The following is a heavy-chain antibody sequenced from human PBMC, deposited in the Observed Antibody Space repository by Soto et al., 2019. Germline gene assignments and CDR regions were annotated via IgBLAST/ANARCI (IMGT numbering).Heavy chain of an antibody. J-gene: IGHJ4*02. Sequence: EVQLVESGGGLVQPGGSLRLSCAASGFTFNSHWMHWVRQAPGKGLVWVSRVNGDGSSTNYADSVMGRFTISRDNAKNTVYLQMNSLRAEDTAVFYCARGIRGSYGFDHWGQGTQATVSS. V-gene: IGHV3-74*01. D-gene: IGHD6-6*01. CDR1: GFTFNSHW. CDR2: VNGDGSST. CDR3: ARGIRGSYGFDH.